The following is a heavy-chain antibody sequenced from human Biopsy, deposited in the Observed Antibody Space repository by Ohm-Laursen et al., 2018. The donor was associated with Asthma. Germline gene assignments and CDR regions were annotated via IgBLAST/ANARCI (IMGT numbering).Heavy chain of an antibody. CDR3: ARAVDYSHYYGIDV. D-gene: IGHD3-10*01. CDR2: FGVYNGNT. Sequence: GSSVKVSCKTSGYTFNSAGITWVRQAPGQGLGWMDWFGVYNGNTKVAQKLQDRVTMITDTSTSTAYMELRSLRSDDTAVYFCARAVDYSHYYGIDVWGQGTTVTVS. V-gene: IGHV1-18*01. J-gene: IGHJ6*02. CDR1: GYTFNSAG.